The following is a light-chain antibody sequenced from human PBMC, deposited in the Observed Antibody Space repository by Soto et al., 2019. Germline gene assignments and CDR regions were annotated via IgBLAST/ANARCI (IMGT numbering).Light chain of an antibody. CDR2: GNS. CDR1: SSNIGAGYD. J-gene: IGLJ2*01. CDR3: QSYDSSRSGYVV. V-gene: IGLV1-40*01. Sequence: QSVLTQPPSVSGAPGQRVTISCTGSSSNIGAGYDVHWYQQLPGTAPKLLIYGNSNRPSGVPDRFSGSKSGTSASLAITGLQVEDEADYYCQSYDSSRSGYVVFGGGTKLTVL.